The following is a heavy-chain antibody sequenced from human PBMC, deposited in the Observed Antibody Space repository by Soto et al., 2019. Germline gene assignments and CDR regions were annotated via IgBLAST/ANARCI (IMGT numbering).Heavy chain of an antibody. Sequence: PETLSLTCAVYGGSFSGYYWSWIRQPPGKGLEWIGEINHSGSTNYNPSLKSRVTISVDTSKNQFSLKLSSVTAADTAVYYCARDGRSRSPFYGMDVWGQGTTVTVSS. V-gene: IGHV4-34*01. CDR1: GGSFSGYY. CDR3: ARDGRSRSPFYGMDV. CDR2: INHSGST. J-gene: IGHJ6*02.